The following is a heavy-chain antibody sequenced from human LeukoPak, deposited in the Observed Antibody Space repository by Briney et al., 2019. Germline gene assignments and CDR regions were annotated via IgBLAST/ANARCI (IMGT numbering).Heavy chain of an antibody. CDR2: INPNSGGT. CDR3: ARDEPDYYDSSGYFNY. J-gene: IGHJ4*02. CDR1: GYTFTGYY. V-gene: IGHV1-2*02. D-gene: IGHD3-22*01. Sequence: ASVKVSCKASGYTFTGYYMHWVRQAPGQGLEWMGWINPNSGGTNYAQKFQGRVTMTRDTSISTAYMELSSLRSEDTAVYYCARDEPDYYDSSGYFNYWGQGTLVTVSS.